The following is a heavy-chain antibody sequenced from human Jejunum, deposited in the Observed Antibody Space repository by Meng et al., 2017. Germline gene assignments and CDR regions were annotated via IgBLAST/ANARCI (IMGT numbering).Heavy chain of an antibody. CDR3: ASNSGI. Sequence: GESLKISCAASGPTFNSDWMYWARQAPGKGLVWLSRINSDGSSTNYADSVKGRFTISRDNAKNTLYLQTSSLRAEDTAVYYCASNSGIWGQGTLVTVSS. CDR2: INSDGSST. D-gene: IGHD1-26*01. J-gene: IGHJ4*02. V-gene: IGHV3-74*01. CDR1: GPTFNSDW.